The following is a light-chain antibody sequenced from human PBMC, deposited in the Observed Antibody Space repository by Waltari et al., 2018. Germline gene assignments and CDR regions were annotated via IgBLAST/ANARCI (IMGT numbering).Light chain of an antibody. CDR2: AAS. V-gene: IGKV1-39*01. CDR3: QQSYSAPYT. J-gene: IGKJ2*01. CDR1: QSITTY. Sequence: DIQMTQSPSSLSASLGDRVTITCRASQSITTYLNWYQQKPGKAPNLLIYAASSLQSGVPSRFSGSGSGTDFTLTISSLQPDDFATYYCQQSYSAPYTFAQGTKVDIK.